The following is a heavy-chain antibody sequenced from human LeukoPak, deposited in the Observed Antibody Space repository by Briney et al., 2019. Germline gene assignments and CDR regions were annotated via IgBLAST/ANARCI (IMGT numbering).Heavy chain of an antibody. CDR3: ARHYCGGDCYFDC. D-gene: IGHD2-21*02. V-gene: IGHV3-7*01. J-gene: IGHJ4*02. Sequence: GSLRLSCVVSGFTLSSRWMMWVRQAPGKGLEWMTNINRDGSEKNYVDSVKGRFTITRDNAENSLYLQMNSLRAEDTAVYYCARHYCGGDCYFDCWGQGTLVTVSS. CDR2: INRDGSEK. CDR1: GFTLSSRW.